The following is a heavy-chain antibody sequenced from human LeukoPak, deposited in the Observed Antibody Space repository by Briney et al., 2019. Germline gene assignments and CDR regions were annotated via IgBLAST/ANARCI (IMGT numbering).Heavy chain of an antibody. D-gene: IGHD3-22*01. CDR1: GGSISSGGYY. CDR2: IYYSGST. J-gene: IGHJ4*02. V-gene: IGHV4-31*03. Sequence: PSQTLSLTCTVSGGSISSGGYYWSWIRQHPGKGLEWIGYIYYSGSTYYNPSLKSRVTISVVTSKNQFSLKLSSVTAADTAVYYCASDYYDSSGYTYYFDYWGQGTLVTVSS. CDR3: ASDYYDSSGYTYYFDY.